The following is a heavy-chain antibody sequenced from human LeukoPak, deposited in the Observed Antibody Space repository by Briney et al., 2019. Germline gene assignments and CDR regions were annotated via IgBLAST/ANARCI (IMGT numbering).Heavy chain of an antibody. CDR2: INPNSGGT. D-gene: IGHD1-26*01. V-gene: IGHV1-2*02. J-gene: IGHJ5*02. CDR1: GYTFTCYY. CDR3: ASDSGSYLGPRNWFDP. Sequence: ASVKVSCKASGYTFTCYYMHWVRQAPGQGLEWMGWINPNSGGTNYAQKFQGRVTMTRDTSISTAYMELSRLRADDTAVYYCASDSGSYLGPRNWFDPWGQGTLVTVSS.